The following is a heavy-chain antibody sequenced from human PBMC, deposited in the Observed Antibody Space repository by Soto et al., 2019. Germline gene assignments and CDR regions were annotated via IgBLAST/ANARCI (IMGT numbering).Heavy chain of an antibody. CDR3: AIYPDAFWTSYWFVP. CDR1: GCTFNTYG. D-gene: IGHD3-3*01. CDR2: ISAYDGKT. V-gene: IGHV1-18*01. J-gene: IGHJ5*02. Sequence: ASVKVSCKNSGCTFNTYGINWLRQAHGQGLELMGWISAYDGKTTYAEKFQGRVNLTTDTDKSTAYMEXRSLRSDDRAIYYCAIYPDAFWTSYWFVPGGQG.